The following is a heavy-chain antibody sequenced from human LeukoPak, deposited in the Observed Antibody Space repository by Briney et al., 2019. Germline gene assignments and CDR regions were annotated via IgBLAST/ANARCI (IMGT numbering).Heavy chain of an antibody. CDR1: GYSFTNYY. CDR3: ARGPYVDIVATLDY. Sequence: ASVKVSCKASGYSFTNYYIYWVRQAPGQGLEWMGIINPSGGSTSYAQKFQGRVTMTRDTSTSTVYMELSSLRSEDTAVYYCARGPYVDIVATLDYWGRGTLVTVPS. J-gene: IGHJ4*02. D-gene: IGHD5-12*01. V-gene: IGHV1-46*01. CDR2: INPSGGST.